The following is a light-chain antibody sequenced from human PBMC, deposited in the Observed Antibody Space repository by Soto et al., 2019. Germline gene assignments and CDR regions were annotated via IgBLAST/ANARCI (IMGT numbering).Light chain of an antibody. Sequence: QSVLTQPASVSGSPGQSITVSCTGTSSDVGGYNSVSWYQQHPGKPPKLIIYEVSNRPSGVSDRFSGSKSGKTASLTISGLQAEDEDDYYCSSYTSTSSYVFATGTKSPS. CDR1: SSDVGGYNS. CDR3: SSYTSTSSYV. V-gene: IGLV2-14*03. CDR2: EVS. J-gene: IGLJ1*01.